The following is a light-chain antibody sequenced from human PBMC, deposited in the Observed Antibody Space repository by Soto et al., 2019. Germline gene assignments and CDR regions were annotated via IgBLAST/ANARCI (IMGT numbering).Light chain of an antibody. J-gene: IGLJ1*01. CDR2: GNN. CDR3: QSYDTSLSVSYV. V-gene: IGLV1-40*01. Sequence: QSVLTQPPSVSGAPGQRVTVSCTGSSSNIGTYDVHWYQQLPGTAPKLLIYGNNRRPSGVPDRFSGSKSDTSASLDITGLQSEDEGDYYCQSYDTSLSVSYVFGTGTKLT. CDR1: SSNIGTYD.